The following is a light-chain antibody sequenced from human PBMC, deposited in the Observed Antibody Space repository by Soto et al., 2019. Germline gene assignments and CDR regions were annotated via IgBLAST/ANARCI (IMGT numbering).Light chain of an antibody. CDR3: QQSFSTPFT. J-gene: IGKJ5*01. CDR1: QSISTY. CDR2: RAS. V-gene: IGKV1-39*01. Sequence: DIQMTQSPSSLSASVGDRVSITCRASQSISTYVNWYQQKPGTAPNLLIYRASTLEIGVPARFSGSGSGTAFTLTISSLQPADFSTYDWQQSFSTPFTFGQGTRLDIK.